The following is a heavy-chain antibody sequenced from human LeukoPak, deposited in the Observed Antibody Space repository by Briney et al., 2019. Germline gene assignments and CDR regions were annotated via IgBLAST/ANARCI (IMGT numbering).Heavy chain of an antibody. J-gene: IGHJ4*02. CDR2: INPSGGST. D-gene: IGHD5-18*01. CDR1: GYTFTRYF. V-gene: IGHV1-46*01. CDR3: ATPNSYGYGYYFDY. Sequence: ASVKVSCKASGYTFTRYFMHWVRQAPGQGLEWMGIINPSGGSTTYAQKFQGRVTMTRDMSPSTVYMELSSLRSEDTAVYYCATPNSYGYGYYFDYWGQGTLVTVSS.